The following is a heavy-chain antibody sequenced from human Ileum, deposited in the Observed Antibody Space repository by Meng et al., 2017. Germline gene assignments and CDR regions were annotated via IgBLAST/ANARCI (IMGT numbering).Heavy chain of an antibody. CDR1: GDSVSSDSGA. V-gene: IGHV6-1*01. Sequence: QVQLQQSGPGLVKPSATLSLTCAISGDSVSSDSGAWNWLRQSPSRGLEWLGRTFYRSKWNDDFAESVKSRITITTDTSKNQFSLQLNSVTPEDTAVYYCARGWYSSGFHSWGQGTLVTVSS. CDR2: TFYRSKWND. CDR3: ARGWYSSGFHS. D-gene: IGHD6-19*01. J-gene: IGHJ4*02.